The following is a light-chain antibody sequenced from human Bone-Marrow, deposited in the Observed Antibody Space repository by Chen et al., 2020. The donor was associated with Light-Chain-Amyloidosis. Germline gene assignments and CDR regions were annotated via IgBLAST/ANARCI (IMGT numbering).Light chain of an antibody. Sequence: DIQMTQSPSSLSASVGDRVTITCRASQNIRSYLNWYQQKPGKAPKLLINTASSLQSGVPSRFSGSGSETDFTLTISRLQPEDFASYFCQQSYTTPITFGQGTRLEIK. CDR1: QNIRSY. V-gene: IGKV1-39*01. CDR3: QQSYTTPIT. J-gene: IGKJ5*01. CDR2: TAS.